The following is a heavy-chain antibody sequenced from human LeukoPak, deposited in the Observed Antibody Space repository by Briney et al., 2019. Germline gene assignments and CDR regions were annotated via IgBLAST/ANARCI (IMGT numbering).Heavy chain of an antibody. Sequence: PGGSLRLSCAASGFTFSSYAMSWVRQAPGKGLEWVSAISGSGGSTYYADSVKGRFTISRDNSKNTLYLQMNSLRAEDTAVYYCATDSDCSGGSCYSGYFQHWGQSTLVTVSS. CDR3: ATDSDCSGGSCYSGYFQH. CDR1: GFTFSSYA. D-gene: IGHD2-15*01. V-gene: IGHV3-23*01. J-gene: IGHJ1*01. CDR2: ISGSGGST.